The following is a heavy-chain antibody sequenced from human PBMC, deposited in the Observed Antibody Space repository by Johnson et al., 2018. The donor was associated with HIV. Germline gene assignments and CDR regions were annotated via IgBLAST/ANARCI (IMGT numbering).Heavy chain of an antibody. D-gene: IGHD1-26*01. CDR3: ASGSGSYLSAFDI. CDR2: ISSSGSTI. V-gene: IGHV3-48*04. Sequence: EQLVESGGGLVQPGGSLRLSCAASGFTFSSYDMHWVRQATGKGLEWVSYISSSGSTIYYADSVKGRFTISRDNAKNSLYLQMNSLRAEDTALYYCASGSGSYLSAFDIWGQGTMVTVSS. J-gene: IGHJ3*02. CDR1: GFTFSSYD.